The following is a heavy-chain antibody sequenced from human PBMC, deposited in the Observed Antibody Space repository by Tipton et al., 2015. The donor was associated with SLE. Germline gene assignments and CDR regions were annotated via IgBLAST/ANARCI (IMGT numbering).Heavy chain of an antibody. CDR3: ARGPAAGNNWFDP. V-gene: IGHV3-7*01. Sequence: SPRLSCAASGFTFSSYWMSWVRQAPGKGLEWVANIKQDGSEKYYVDSVKGRFTISRDNAKNSLYLQMNSLRAEDTAVYYCARGPAAGNNWFDPWGQGTLVTVSS. CDR2: IKQDGSEK. J-gene: IGHJ5*02. D-gene: IGHD6-13*01. CDR1: GFTFSSYW.